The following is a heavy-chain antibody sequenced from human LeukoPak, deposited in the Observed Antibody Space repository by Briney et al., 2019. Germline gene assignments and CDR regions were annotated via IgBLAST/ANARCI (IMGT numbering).Heavy chain of an antibody. CDR2: IYYSGST. J-gene: IGHJ5*02. D-gene: IGHD6-19*01. CDR1: GSSISSSSYY. Sequence: SETLSLTCTVSGSSISSSSYYWGWIRQPPGKGLEWIGSIYYSGSTYYNPSLKSRVTISVDTSKNQFSLKLSSVTAADTAVYYCARPVSGIAVAGTRFDPWGQGTLVTVSS. V-gene: IGHV4-39*01. CDR3: ARPVSGIAVAGTRFDP.